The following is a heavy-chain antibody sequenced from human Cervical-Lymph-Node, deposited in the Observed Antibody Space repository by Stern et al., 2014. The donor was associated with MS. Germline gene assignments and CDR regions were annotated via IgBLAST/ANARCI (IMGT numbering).Heavy chain of an antibody. V-gene: IGHV1-46*01. Sequence: VQLVESGAEVKKPGASVKVSCKASGYTFTSYYMHWVRQAHGQGLQWMGIINPSCGSTSYAQKFQGRVTMTRDTSTSTVYMELSSLRSEDTAVYYCAREVTIWGFDAFDIWGQGTMVTVSS. D-gene: IGHD7-27*01. CDR3: AREVTIWGFDAFDI. J-gene: IGHJ3*02. CDR1: GYTFTSYY. CDR2: INPSCGST.